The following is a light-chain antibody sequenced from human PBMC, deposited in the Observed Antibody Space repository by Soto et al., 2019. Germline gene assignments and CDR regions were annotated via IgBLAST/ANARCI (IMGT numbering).Light chain of an antibody. CDR3: QQYGTSPYT. CDR2: GAS. CDR1: QSLSSNS. V-gene: IGKV3-20*01. Sequence: EIVLTQSPGTLSLSPGERATLSCGASQSLSSNSLAWYQQKPGQAPRLLIDGASSRATGIPDRFSGSGSGTDFTLPISRLEPKDFAVYYCQQYGTSPYTFGQGTKLEIK. J-gene: IGKJ2*01.